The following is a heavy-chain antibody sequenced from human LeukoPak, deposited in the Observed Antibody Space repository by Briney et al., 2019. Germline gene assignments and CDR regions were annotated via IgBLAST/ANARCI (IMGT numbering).Heavy chain of an antibody. V-gene: IGHV5-51*01. D-gene: IGHD3-22*01. CDR2: IYPGDSDI. CDR3: ARSYDSGGTFDS. Sequence: HGESLKISCQGSGYSFTSYWIGWVRQMPGKGLEWMGIIYPGDSDIRYSPSFQGQVTISADTSISSAYLQWSSLKASDTAMYYCARSYDSGGTFDSWGQGTLVIVSS. CDR1: GYSFTSYW. J-gene: IGHJ4*02.